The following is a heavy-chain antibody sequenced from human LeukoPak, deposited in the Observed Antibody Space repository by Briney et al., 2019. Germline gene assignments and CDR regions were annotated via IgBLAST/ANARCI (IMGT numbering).Heavy chain of an antibody. CDR3: ARDRVVEVPAATRSSHYYYYGMDV. J-gene: IGHJ6*02. Sequence: GASVKVSCKASGYTFTGYYMHWVRQAPGQGLEWMGWINPNSGGTNYAQKFQGRVTMTRDTSISTAYMELSRLRSDDTAVYYCARDRVVEVPAATRSSHYYYYGMDVWGQGTTVTVSS. CDR2: INPNSGGT. D-gene: IGHD2-2*01. V-gene: IGHV1-2*02. CDR1: GYTFTGYY.